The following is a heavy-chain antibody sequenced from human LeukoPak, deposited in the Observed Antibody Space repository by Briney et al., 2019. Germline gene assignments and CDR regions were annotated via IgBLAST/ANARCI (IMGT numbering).Heavy chain of an antibody. D-gene: IGHD3-10*01. CDR1: GGSISSSSYY. V-gene: IGHV4-39*07. J-gene: IGHJ6*02. CDR3: AREVVRGVIDYYYYGMDV. Sequence: PSETLSLTCTVSGGSISSSSYYWGWIRQPPGKGLEWIGSTYYSGSTYYNPSLKSRVTISVDTSKNQFSLKLSSVTAADTAVYYCAREVVRGVIDYYYYGMDVWGQGTTVTVSS. CDR2: TYYSGST.